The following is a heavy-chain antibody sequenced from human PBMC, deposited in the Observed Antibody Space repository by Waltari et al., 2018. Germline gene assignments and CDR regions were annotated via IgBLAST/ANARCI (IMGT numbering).Heavy chain of an antibody. CDR2: IKQDGTAE. CDR1: RFIFGSHW. J-gene: IGHJ4*02. Sequence: EVQLVESGGGLVQPGGSLRLSCAASRFIFGSHWMSWVRQAPGKGLEWVANIKQDGTAEYYVDSVRGRFTISRDNAKNSLFLQMNSLRAEDTAVYYCARAGVGAISFSDYWGQGTLVSVSS. V-gene: IGHV3-7*01. CDR3: ARAGVGAISFSDY. D-gene: IGHD1-26*01.